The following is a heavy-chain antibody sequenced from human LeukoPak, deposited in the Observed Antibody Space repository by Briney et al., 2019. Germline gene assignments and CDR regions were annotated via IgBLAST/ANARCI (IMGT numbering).Heavy chain of an antibody. V-gene: IGHV4-34*01. D-gene: IGHD3-10*01. CDR1: GGSFSGYY. CDR3: AREVPYGSGSYFGAFDI. J-gene: IGHJ3*02. Sequence: PSETLSLTCAVYGGSFSGYYWSWIRQPPGKGLEWIGEINHSGSTNYNPSLKSRVTISVDRSKNQFSLKLSSVTAADTAVYYCAREVPYGSGSYFGAFDIWGQGTMVTVSS. CDR2: INHSGST.